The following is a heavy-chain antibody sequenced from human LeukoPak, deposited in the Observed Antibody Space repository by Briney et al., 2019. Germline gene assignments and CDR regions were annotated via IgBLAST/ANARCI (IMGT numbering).Heavy chain of an antibody. CDR2: SYYSGST. CDR3: AGSRQWLVRNVDY. D-gene: IGHD6-19*01. V-gene: IGHV4-59*01. CDR1: GGSISSYY. Sequence: ASETLSLTCTVSGGSISSYYWSWIRQPPGKGLEWIGYSYYSGSTNYNPSLKSRVTISVDTSKNQFSLKLSSVTAADTAVYYCAGSRQWLVRNVDYWGQGTLVTVSS. J-gene: IGHJ4*02.